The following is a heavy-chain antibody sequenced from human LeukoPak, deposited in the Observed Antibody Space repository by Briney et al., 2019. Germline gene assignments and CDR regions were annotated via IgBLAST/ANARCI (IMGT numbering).Heavy chain of an antibody. D-gene: IGHD6-19*01. CDR1: GFTFSSYG. V-gene: IGHV3-30*02. CDR3: AKDNKGMAGYFDY. CDR2: IRYDGSNK. J-gene: IGHJ4*02. Sequence: GGSLRLSCAASGFTFSSYGMHWVRQAPGKGLEWVAFIRYDGSNKYYADSVKGRFTISRDNSENTLYLQMNSLRAEDTAVYYCAKDNKGMAGYFDYWGQGTLVTVSS.